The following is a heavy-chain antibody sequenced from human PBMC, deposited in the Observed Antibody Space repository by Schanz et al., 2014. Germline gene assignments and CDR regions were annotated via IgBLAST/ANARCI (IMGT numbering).Heavy chain of an antibody. CDR2: MSYNGNT. J-gene: IGHJ4*02. CDR3: ARDVPINDY. CDR1: GYPFSNYG. V-gene: IGHV1-18*01. D-gene: IGHD2-2*01. Sequence: QVQMVQSGAEVKKPGASVKVSCKASGYPFSNYGISWLRQAPGQGFEWMAWMSYNGNTKYAQSLQGRVTVTRDTSTSTSYMELRSLTSDGTAVYYGARDVPINDYWGQGTPVTVSS.